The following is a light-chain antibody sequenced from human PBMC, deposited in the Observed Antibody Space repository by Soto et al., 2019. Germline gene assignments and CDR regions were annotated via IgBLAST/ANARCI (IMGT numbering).Light chain of an antibody. CDR2: EVS. CDR1: SSDVGRYKF. V-gene: IGLV2-14*01. J-gene: IGLJ2*01. Sequence: QSALTQPASVSGSPGQSITISCTGTSSDVGRYKFVSWYQQYPGKAPRLMMYEVSNRPSGVSNRFSGSKSGNTASLTISGLQTEDEAIYYCSSSTSTSTLMIFGGGTEVTVL. CDR3: SSSTSTSTLMI.